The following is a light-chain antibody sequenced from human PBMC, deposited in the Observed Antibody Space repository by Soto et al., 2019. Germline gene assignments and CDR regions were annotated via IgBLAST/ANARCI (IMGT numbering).Light chain of an antibody. CDR2: GAS. CDR3: QQYNNWWT. V-gene: IGKV3-15*01. CDR1: QSVSSS. J-gene: IGKJ1*01. Sequence: EVVMTQSPATLSLSTGERATLSCRASQSVSSSLAWYQQKPGQAPRLLIYGASTRAAGIPDRFSGSGSETEFTLTISSLQAEDFAIYYCQQYNNWWTFCQGTKVEIK.